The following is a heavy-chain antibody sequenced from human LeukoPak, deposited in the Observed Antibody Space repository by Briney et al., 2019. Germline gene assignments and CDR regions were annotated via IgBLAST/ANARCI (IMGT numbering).Heavy chain of an antibody. CDR3: ARIRYYYDSSGMDV. D-gene: IGHD3-22*01. V-gene: IGHV2-70*11. CDR2: IDWDDDK. Sequence: SGPALVKPTQTLTLTCTFSGFSLSTSGMCVSWIRQPPGKALEWLARIDWDDDKYYSTSLKTRLTISKDTSKNQVVLTMTNMDPVDTATYYCARIRYYYDSSGMDVWGQGTTVTVSS. J-gene: IGHJ6*02. CDR1: GFSLSTSGMC.